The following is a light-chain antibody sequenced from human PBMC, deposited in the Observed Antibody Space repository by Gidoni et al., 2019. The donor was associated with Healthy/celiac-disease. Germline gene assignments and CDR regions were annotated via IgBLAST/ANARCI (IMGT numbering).Light chain of an antibody. CDR2: AAS. J-gene: IGKJ3*01. CDR3: QQSYSTPRGRRVVT. V-gene: IGKV1-39*01. Sequence: DIQMTQSPSSLSASVGDRVTITCRASQSISSYLNWYQQKPGKAPKLLIYAASSLQSGVPSRFSGSGSGTDFTLTISSLQPEDFATYYCQQSYSTPRGRRVVTFGPGTKVDIK. CDR1: QSISSY.